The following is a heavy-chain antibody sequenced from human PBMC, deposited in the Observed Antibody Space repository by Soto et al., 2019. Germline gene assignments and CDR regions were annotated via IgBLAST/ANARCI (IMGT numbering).Heavy chain of an antibody. CDR1: RYSFTSYY. V-gene: IGHV1-46*01. D-gene: IGHD4-17*01. CDR3: ARDWGNDGDDGRDYYNGMDV. Sequence: ASVKPSCTAPRYSFTSYYMHSVQQAPGQGLEWMGIINPSGGSTSYAQKFQGRVTMTRDTSTSTVYMELSSLRSEDTAVYYCARDWGNDGDDGRDYYNGMDVWGQGTTVTVSS. CDR2: INPSGGST. J-gene: IGHJ6*02.